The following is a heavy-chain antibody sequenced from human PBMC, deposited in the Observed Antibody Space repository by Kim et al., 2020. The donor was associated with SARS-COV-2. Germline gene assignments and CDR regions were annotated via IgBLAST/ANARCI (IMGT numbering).Heavy chain of an antibody. CDR2: INHSGST. V-gene: IGHV4-34*01. J-gene: IGHJ6*02. CDR3: ARGRAGVVPGTILGIGPHYAYYAMDV. CDR1: GGSFSGYY. Sequence: SETLSLTCAVYGGSFSGYYWSWIRQPPGKGLEWIGEINHSGSTNYNPSLKSRVTISVDTSKNQFSLKLSSVTAADTALYYCARGRAGVVPGTILGIGPHYAYYAMDVWGQGTTVTVSS. D-gene: IGHD2-2*02.